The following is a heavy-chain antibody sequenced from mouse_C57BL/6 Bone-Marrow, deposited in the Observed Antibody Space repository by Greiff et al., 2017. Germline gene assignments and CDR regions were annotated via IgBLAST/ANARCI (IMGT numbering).Heavy chain of an antibody. Sequence: EVQLQQSGPELVKPGASVKIPCKASGYTFTDYNMDWVKQSHGKSLEWIGDINPNNGGTNYNQKFKGKATLTVDKSSSTAYMELRSLTSEDTAVYYCARVGGWSSWFAYWGQGTLVTVSA. CDR1: GYTFTDYN. D-gene: IGHD2-3*01. CDR2: INPNNGGT. V-gene: IGHV1-18*01. J-gene: IGHJ3*01. CDR3: ARVGGWSSWFAY.